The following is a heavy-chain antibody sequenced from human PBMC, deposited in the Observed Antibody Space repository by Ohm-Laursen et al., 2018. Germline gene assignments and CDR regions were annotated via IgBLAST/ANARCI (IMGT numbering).Heavy chain of an antibody. D-gene: IGHD2-15*01. CDR2: TNHSGST. V-gene: IGHV4-34*01. CDR3: ARPCSGGSCYLVY. J-gene: IGHJ4*02. CDR1: GGSFSGYY. Sequence: SETLSLTCAVYGGSFSGYYWSWIRQPPGKGLEWIGETNHSGSTNYNPSLKSRVTISVDTSKNQFSLKLSSVTAADTAVYYCARPCSGGSCYLVYWGQGTLVTVSS.